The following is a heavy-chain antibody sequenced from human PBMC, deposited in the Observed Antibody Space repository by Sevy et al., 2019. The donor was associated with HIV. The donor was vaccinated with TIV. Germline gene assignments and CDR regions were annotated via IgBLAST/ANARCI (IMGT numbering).Heavy chain of an antibody. CDR3: AHSRWDCTTTSCYTSMDY. CDR1: GFSLSTSGVG. V-gene: IGHV2-5*02. J-gene: IGHJ4*02. CDR2: IYWDDDK. Sequence: SGPTLVKPTQTLTLTCTFSGFSLSTSGVGVGWIRQPPGKALEWLALIYWDDDKRYSPSLKSRLTITKDTSKDQVVLTMTNMDPVDTATYYCAHSRWDCTTTSCYTSMDYWGQGTLVTVSS. D-gene: IGHD2-2*02.